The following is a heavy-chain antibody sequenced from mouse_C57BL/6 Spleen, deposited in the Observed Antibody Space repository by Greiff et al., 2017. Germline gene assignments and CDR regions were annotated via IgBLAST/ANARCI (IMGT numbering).Heavy chain of an antibody. D-gene: IGHD3-3*01. CDR1: GYAFSSSW. CDR2: IYPGDGDT. CDR3: ARQLTAMDY. J-gene: IGHJ4*01. Sequence: QVQLQQSGPELVKPGASVEISCKASGYAFSSSWMNWVKQRPGKGLEWIGRIYPGDGDTNYNGKFKGKATLTADKSSSTAYMQLSSLTSEDSAVYFCARQLTAMDYWGQGTSVTVSS. V-gene: IGHV1-82*01.